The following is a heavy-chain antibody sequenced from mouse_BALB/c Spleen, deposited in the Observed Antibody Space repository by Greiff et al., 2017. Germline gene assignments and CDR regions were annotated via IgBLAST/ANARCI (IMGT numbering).Heavy chain of an antibody. CDR3: ARGIHYYGSSYGY. D-gene: IGHD1-1*01. CDR1: GYTFTSYV. V-gene: IGHV1-14*01. Sequence: EVQLQQSGPELVKPGASVKMSCKASGYTFTSYVMHWVKQKPGQGLEWIGYINPYNDGTKYNEKFKGKATLTSDKSSSTAYMELSSLTSEDSAVYYCARGIHYYGSSYGYWGQGTTLTVSS. J-gene: IGHJ2*01. CDR2: INPYNDGT.